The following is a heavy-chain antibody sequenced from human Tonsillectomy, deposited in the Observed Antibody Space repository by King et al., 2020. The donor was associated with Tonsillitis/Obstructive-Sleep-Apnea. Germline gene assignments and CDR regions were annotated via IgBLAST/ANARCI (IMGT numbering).Heavy chain of an antibody. V-gene: IGHV1-46*01. Sequence: QLMQSGAEVKKPGASVKLSCKASGYTFTSRYMHWVRQAPGQGLEWMGIINPSDGSTSYAQKCQGRFTMTRDTSTTTVYMDLSSLRSEDTAVYFCVRGGEPPFYWGQGILVTVSS. CDR1: GYTFTSRY. CDR3: VRGGEPPFY. CDR2: INPSDGST. J-gene: IGHJ4*02. D-gene: IGHD3-16*01.